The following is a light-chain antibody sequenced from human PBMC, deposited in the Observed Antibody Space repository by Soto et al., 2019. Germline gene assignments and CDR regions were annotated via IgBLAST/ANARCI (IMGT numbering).Light chain of an antibody. J-gene: IGKJ1*01. CDR3: KQYNSYPWT. CDR1: QSISSW. CDR2: DAS. V-gene: IGKV1-5*01. Sequence: DIQMTQSPSTLSASVGDRVTITCRASQSISSWLAWYQQKPGKAPKLLIYDASSLESGVPSRFSGSGSATEFTLNISSLQPDDFATYSCKQYNSYPWTFGQGTKVEIK.